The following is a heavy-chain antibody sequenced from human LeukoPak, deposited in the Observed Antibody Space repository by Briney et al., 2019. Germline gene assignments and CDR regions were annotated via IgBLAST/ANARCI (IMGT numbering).Heavy chain of an antibody. CDR1: GFTFNSYA. V-gene: IGHV3-23*01. CDR3: AKGPLIAVAGTTWDY. CDR2: ISGSGGNT. J-gene: IGHJ4*02. Sequence: GGSLRLSCAASGFTFNSYAMSWVRQAPGKGLEWVSAISGSGGNTYYADSVKGRFTISRDNSKNTLYLQMNSLRDEDTAVYYCAKGPLIAVAGTTWDYWGQGTLVTVSS. D-gene: IGHD6-19*01.